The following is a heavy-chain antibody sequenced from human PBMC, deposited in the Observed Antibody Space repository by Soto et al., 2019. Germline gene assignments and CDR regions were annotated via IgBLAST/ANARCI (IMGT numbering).Heavy chain of an antibody. Sequence: GGSLRLSCAASGFTFSSYSMNWVRQAPGKGLEWVSSISSSSSYIYYADSVKGRFTIPRDNAKNSLYLQMNSLRAEDTAVYYCASEGVGATDGGYYYYGMDVWGQGTTVTVSS. CDR1: GFTFSSYS. CDR3: ASEGVGATDGGYYYYGMDV. D-gene: IGHD1-26*01. J-gene: IGHJ6*02. V-gene: IGHV3-21*01. CDR2: ISSSSSYI.